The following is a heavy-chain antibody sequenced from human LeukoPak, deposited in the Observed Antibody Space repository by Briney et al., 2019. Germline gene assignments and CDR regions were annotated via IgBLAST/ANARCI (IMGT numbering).Heavy chain of an antibody. D-gene: IGHD2-2*01. CDR2: ISSSSSYI. CDR1: GFTFSNYW. Sequence: GGSPRLSCAASGFTFSNYWMHWVRQAPGKGLVWVSSISSSSSYIYYADSVKGRFTISRDNAKNSLYLQMNSLRAEDTAVYYCARGLERYCSSTSCLYFDYWGQGALVTVSS. V-gene: IGHV3-21*01. CDR3: ARGLERYCSSTSCLYFDY. J-gene: IGHJ4*02.